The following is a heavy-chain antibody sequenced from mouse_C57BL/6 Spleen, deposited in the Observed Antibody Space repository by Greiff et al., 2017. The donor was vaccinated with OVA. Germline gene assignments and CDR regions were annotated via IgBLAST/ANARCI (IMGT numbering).Heavy chain of an antibody. CDR3: ARGDTTVVGDWYFEV. Sequence: EVKLQQSGPELVKPGASVKISCKASGYTFTDYYMNWVKQSHGKSLEWIGDINPNNGGTSYNQKFKGKATLTVDKSSSTAYMELRSLTSEDAAVYYCARGDTTVVGDWYFEVWGTGTTGTVAA. CDR2: INPNNGGT. D-gene: IGHD1-1*01. V-gene: IGHV1-26*01. J-gene: IGHJ1*03. CDR1: GYTFTDYY.